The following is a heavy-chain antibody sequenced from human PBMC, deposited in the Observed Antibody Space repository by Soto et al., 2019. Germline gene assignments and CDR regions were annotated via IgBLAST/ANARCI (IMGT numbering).Heavy chain of an antibody. CDR3: ARAAGYCSSTSCYGPYYYYYGMDV. V-gene: IGHV4-30-4*01. Sequence: TSETLSLTCTVSGGSIISGDYYWSWIRQPPGKGLEWIGYIYYSGSTYYNPSLKSRVTISVDTSKNQFSLKLSSVTAADTAVYYCARAAGYCSSTSCYGPYYYYYGMDVWGQGTTVTVSS. D-gene: IGHD2-2*01. CDR2: IYYSGST. J-gene: IGHJ6*02. CDR1: GGSIISGDYY.